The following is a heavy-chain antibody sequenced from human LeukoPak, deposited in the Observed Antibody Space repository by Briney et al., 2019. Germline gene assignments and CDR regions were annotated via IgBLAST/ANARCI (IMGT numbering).Heavy chain of an antibody. CDR1: GFTISSNY. CDR2: IYTGGST. CDR3: ARASTLRTGDAH. J-gene: IGHJ4*02. D-gene: IGHD7-27*01. V-gene: IGHV3-66*01. Sequence: GGSLRLSCVASGFTISSNYMSWVRQAPGKGLEWVSVIYTGGSTSYADSVKGRFTISRDSSKNTLFLQMNSLRAENTAVYYCARASTLRTGDAHWGQGTLVTVSS.